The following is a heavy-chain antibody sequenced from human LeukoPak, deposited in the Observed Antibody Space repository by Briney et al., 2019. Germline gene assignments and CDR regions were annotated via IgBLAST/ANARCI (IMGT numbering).Heavy chain of an antibody. CDR1: GYSFTTYW. CDR3: ARHTIMGATKSDFDY. CDR2: IYPGDSDT. D-gene: IGHD1-26*01. V-gene: IGHV5-51*01. J-gene: IGHJ4*02. Sequence: GESLKISCEGSGYSFTTYWIAWVRQMPGKGLEWMGIIYPGDSDTRYSPSFQGQVTISADKSTSTAYLQWSSLQASDTAMYYCARHTIMGATKSDFDYWGQGTLVTVSS.